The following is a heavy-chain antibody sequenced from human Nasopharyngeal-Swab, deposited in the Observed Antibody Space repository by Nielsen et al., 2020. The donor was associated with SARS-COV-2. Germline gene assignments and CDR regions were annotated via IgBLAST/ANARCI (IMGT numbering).Heavy chain of an antibody. D-gene: IGHD6-19*01. J-gene: IGHJ6*02. CDR3: ARDPTSVAGTGDYYYGMDV. V-gene: IGHV1-2*06. Sequence: ASATVSCKASGYTFTGYYMHWVRQAPGQGLEWMGRINPNSGGTNYAQKFQGRVTMTRDTSISTAYMELSRLRSDDTAVYYCARDPTSVAGTGDYYYGMDVWGQGTTVTVSS. CDR1: GYTFTGYY. CDR2: INPNSGGT.